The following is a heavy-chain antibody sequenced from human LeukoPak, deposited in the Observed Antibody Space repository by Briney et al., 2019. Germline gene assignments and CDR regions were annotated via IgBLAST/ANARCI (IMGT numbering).Heavy chain of an antibody. D-gene: IGHD3-16*01. CDR1: GFTFSSYA. Sequence: PGGSLRLSCAASGFTFSSYAMSWLRQAPGKGLEWVSGISGSGGSTYYADSVKGRFTISRDNSKNTLYLQINSMRAEDRAVVHGAKYVPRLDSWGQGTLVTVSS. J-gene: IGHJ4*02. CDR3: AKYVPRLDS. V-gene: IGHV3-23*01. CDR2: ISGSGGST.